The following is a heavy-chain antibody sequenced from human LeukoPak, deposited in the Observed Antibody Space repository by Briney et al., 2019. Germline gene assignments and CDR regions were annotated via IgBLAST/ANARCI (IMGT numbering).Heavy chain of an antibody. CDR1: GFTFSSYG. Sequence: PGRSLRLSCAASGFTFSSYGMHWVRQAPGKGLEWVAVISYDGSNKYYADSVKGRFTISRDNSKNTLYLQMNSLRAEDTAVYYCAKDISGRDYYGMDVWGQGTTVTVSS. CDR3: AKDISGRDYYGMDV. V-gene: IGHV3-30*18. D-gene: IGHD1-26*01. CDR2: ISYDGSNK. J-gene: IGHJ6*02.